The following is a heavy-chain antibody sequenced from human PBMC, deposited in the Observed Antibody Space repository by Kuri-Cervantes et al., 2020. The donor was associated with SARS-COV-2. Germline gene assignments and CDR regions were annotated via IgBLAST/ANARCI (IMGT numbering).Heavy chain of an antibody. D-gene: IGHD6-19*01. CDR2: IYYSGCT. Sequence: GSLRLPVTVSGGSISSYYWSWIRQPPGKGLEWIGYIYYSGCTNYNPSLKSRVTISVDTSKNQFSLRLSSVTAADTAVYYCARLRYSNGWYYDYWGQGTLVTVSS. CDR3: ARLRYSNGWYYDY. V-gene: IGHV4-59*08. CDR1: GGSISSYY. J-gene: IGHJ4*02.